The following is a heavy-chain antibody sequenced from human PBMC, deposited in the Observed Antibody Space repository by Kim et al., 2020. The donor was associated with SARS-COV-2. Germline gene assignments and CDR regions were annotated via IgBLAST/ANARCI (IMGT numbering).Heavy chain of an antibody. CDR2: ITASGDNT. J-gene: IGHJ6*03. CDR1: GLTYSTNA. Sequence: GGSLRLSCVISGLTYSTNAMTWVRQAPGKGLEWVSAITASGDNTYYTDSVKGRFTISRDNSRNTVYLQMNSLRAEDTAVYYCAKRMDVWGKGTTVIVSS. CDR3: AKRMDV. V-gene: IGHV3-23*01.